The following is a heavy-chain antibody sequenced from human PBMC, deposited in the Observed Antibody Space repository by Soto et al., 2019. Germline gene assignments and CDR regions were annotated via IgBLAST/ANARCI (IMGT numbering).Heavy chain of an antibody. D-gene: IGHD2-2*01. CDR3: ARGGIYCSSTSCASEGLYFDY. V-gene: IGHV1-69*01. CDR2: IIPIFGTA. J-gene: IGHJ4*02. CDR1: GGTFSSYA. Sequence: QVQLVQSGAEVKKPGSSVKVSCKASGGTFSSYAISWVRQAPGQGLEWMGGIIPIFGTANYAQKFQGRVTITADESTSTAYMEPSSLRAEDTAVYYCARGGIYCSSTSCASEGLYFDYWGQATLVTVSS.